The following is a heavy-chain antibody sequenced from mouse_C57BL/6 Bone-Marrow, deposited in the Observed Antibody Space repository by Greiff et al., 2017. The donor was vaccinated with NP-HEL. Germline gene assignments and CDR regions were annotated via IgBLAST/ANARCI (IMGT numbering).Heavy chain of an antibody. CDR2: INPNNGGT. D-gene: IGHD2-3*01. CDR3: ASRYDGSRGPHYFDY. V-gene: IGHV1-22*01. Sequence: EVQLQQSGPELVKPGASVKMSCKASGYTFTDYNMHWVKQSHGKSLEWLGYINPNNGGTSYNQTFKGKATLTVNKSSSTAYMELRSLTSEESAVYYCASRYDGSRGPHYFDYWGQGTTLTVSS. CDR1: GYTFTDYN. J-gene: IGHJ2*01.